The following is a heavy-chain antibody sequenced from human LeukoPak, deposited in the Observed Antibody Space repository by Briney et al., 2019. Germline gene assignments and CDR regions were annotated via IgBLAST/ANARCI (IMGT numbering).Heavy chain of an antibody. V-gene: IGHV1-2*06. CDR3: ARVYDSSGYYSY. Sequence: ASVKVSCKASGYTFTSYAMHWVRQAPGQGLEWMGRINPNSGGTNYAQKFQGRVTMTRDTSISTAYMELSRLRSDDTAVYYCARVYDSSGYYSYWGQGTLVTVSS. D-gene: IGHD3-22*01. CDR2: INPNSGGT. CDR1: GYTFTSYA. J-gene: IGHJ4*02.